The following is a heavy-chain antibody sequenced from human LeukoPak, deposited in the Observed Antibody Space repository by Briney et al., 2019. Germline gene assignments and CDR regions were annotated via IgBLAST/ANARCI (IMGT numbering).Heavy chain of an antibody. Sequence: SVKVSCKASGGTVTDYGISWVRQAPRQGLEWMGGIVPQFGTSHYAQKFQGRLTITADEDTNTLYMELSSLRLEDTGVYYCARDDCTDGSCYTDYWGQGTLVTVSS. V-gene: IGHV1-69*01. D-gene: IGHD3-22*01. CDR2: IVPQFGTS. CDR1: GGTVTDYG. J-gene: IGHJ4*02. CDR3: ARDDCTDGSCYTDY.